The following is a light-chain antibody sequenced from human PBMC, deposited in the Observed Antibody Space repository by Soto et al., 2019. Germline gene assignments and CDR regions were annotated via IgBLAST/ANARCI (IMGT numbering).Light chain of an antibody. CDR1: QGTSSY. CDR3: QRYYSYART. V-gene: IGKV1-8*01. Sequence: AIWMTQSPSSFSASTGDRVTITCRASQGTSSYLAWYQQKQGKAPKLLIYAASTLQSWVPSRFICIISGTVFTLTIGCLQSGALEGYRRQRYYSYARTFGQGTMV. CDR2: AAS. J-gene: IGKJ1*01.